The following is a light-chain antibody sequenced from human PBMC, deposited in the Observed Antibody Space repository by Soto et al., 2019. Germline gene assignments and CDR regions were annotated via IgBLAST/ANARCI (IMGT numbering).Light chain of an antibody. CDR1: SSDVGGYNY. Sequence: QSVLTQPASVSGSPGQSITISCTGTSSDVGGYNYVSWYQQHPGKAPKLMIYEVSNRPSGVSNRFSGSKSGNTASLTISGLQAEDDADYYCSSYTRSRTLVFGTGTKVTVL. V-gene: IGLV2-14*01. CDR2: EVS. CDR3: SSYTRSRTLV. J-gene: IGLJ1*01.